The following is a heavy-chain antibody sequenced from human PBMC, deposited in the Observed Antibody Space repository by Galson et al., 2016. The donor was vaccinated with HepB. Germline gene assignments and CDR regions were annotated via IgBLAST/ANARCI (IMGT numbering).Heavy chain of an antibody. V-gene: IGHV4-59*13. J-gene: IGHJ4*02. D-gene: IGHD4-23*01. CDR3: GRCPYGGNSYCDY. CDR1: GGSINNYY. CDR2: IYSSGSA. Sequence: ETLSLTCTVSGGSINNYYWSWIRQSPGKALEWVGYIYSSGSAYYNPSLESRVTISLDTSKKQFSLKLSSVTAADSAVYYSGRCPYGGNSYCDYWGQGILVIVSS.